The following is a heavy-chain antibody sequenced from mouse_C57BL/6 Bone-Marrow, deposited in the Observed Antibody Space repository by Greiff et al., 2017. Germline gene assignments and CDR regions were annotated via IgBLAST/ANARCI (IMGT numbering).Heavy chain of an antibody. J-gene: IGHJ3*01. CDR2: IDPENGDT. CDR1: GFNIKDDY. CDR3: TSVTSWFAY. D-gene: IGHD2-1*01. Sequence: VHVKQSGAELVRPGASVKLSCTASGFNIKDDYMHWVKQRPEQGLEWIGWIDPENGDTEYASKFQGKATITADTSSNTAYLQLSSLTSEDTAVYYCTSVTSWFAYWGQGTLVTVSA. V-gene: IGHV14-4*01.